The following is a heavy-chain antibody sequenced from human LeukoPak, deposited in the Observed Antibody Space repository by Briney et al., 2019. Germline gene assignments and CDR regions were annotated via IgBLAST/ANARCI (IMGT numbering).Heavy chain of an antibody. CDR2: IYWNDDK. V-gene: IGHV2-5*01. J-gene: IGHJ5*02. CDR3: ARLYCSSTSCYRPYNWFDP. D-gene: IGHD2-2*01. Sequence: SGPTLVHPTPTLTLTCTFSGFSLSTSGVGVGWIRQPPGKALEWLALIYWNDDKRYSPSLKSRLTITKDTSKNQVVLTITNMDPVDTATYYCARLYCSSTSCYRPYNWFDPWGQGTLVTVSS. CDR1: GFSLSTSGVG.